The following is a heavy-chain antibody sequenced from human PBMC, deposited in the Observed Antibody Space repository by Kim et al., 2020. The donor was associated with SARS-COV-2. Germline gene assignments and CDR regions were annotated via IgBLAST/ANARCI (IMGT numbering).Heavy chain of an antibody. CDR3: TTRNYYDPIFDV. V-gene: IGHV3-15*01. D-gene: IGHD3-16*01. Sequence: GGSLRLSCTASGFTFSNAWMTWVRQSPGKGLEWLGRIKTKRERGTTDYAAPVKGRFTILRDDSKSTLYLEMNGLKTDDTAVYYCTTRNYYDPIFDVWGRGTLVTVSS. CDR2: IKTKRERGTT. CDR1: GFTFSNAW. J-gene: IGHJ2*01.